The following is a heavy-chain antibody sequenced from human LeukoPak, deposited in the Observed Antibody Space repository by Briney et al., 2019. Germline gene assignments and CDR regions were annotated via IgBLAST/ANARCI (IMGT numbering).Heavy chain of an antibody. V-gene: IGHV3-23*01. J-gene: IGHJ4*02. D-gene: IGHD6-25*01. Sequence: PGGSLRLSCAVSGLTFTNYAMRWVRQAPGKGLEWVSGIRGSGGNTDYADSVRSRFTISRDNSKNTLYMQMNSLRVEDTAVYYCATDRGQWGQGTLVTVSS. CDR2: IRGSGGNT. CDR3: ATDRGQ. CDR1: GLTFTNYA.